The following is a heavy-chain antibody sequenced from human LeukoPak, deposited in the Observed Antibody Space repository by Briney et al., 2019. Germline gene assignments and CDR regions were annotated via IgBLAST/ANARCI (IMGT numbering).Heavy chain of an antibody. D-gene: IGHD3-9*01. Sequence: ASVKVSCKASGYTFTGYYMHWVRQSPGQRVEGMGWINPYIGGTNYAQKFQDRVPLTRDTSISTDYMELSRLRSDETAVYYCARDLHDILTYPTPLDSWGQGTLVTVSS. CDR2: INPYIGGT. CDR1: GYTFTGYY. V-gene: IGHV1-2*02. J-gene: IGHJ4*02. CDR3: ARDLHDILTYPTPLDS.